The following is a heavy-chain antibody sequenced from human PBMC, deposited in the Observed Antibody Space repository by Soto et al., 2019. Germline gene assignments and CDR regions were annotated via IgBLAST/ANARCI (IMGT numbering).Heavy chain of an antibody. CDR1: GFTFSNFA. Sequence: PGGSLRLSCVASGFTFSNFAMHWVRQAPGKGLEWVAVIWDDGSKKYYADSVKGRFTISRDNSRNTLYLQMSSLRAEDTAVYYCAKRKYCPSTTCFDYWGQGTLVTVSS. J-gene: IGHJ4*01. CDR2: IWDDGSKK. CDR3: AKRKYCPSTTCFDY. V-gene: IGHV3-33*03. D-gene: IGHD2-2*01.